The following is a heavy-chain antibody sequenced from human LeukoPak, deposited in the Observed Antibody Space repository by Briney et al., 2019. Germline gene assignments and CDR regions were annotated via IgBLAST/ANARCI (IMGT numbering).Heavy chain of an antibody. D-gene: IGHD1-26*01. Sequence: SETLSLTCSFSGDSISTYYWSWIRQSPGKGLEWIGHIYSSGNTDYNSSLKSRITISVDTSKSQFSLRLSSVTATDTAVYYCARLRWQLVGPYFDYWGQGILVTVSS. CDR1: GDSISTYY. J-gene: IGHJ4*02. V-gene: IGHV4-59*01. CDR2: IYSSGNT. CDR3: ARLRWQLVGPYFDY.